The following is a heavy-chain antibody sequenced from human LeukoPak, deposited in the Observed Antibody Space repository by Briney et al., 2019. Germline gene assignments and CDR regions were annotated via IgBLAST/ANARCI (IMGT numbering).Heavy chain of an antibody. CDR3: ARGGRGYSYGYNDY. J-gene: IGHJ4*02. CDR1: GYTVTNYA. Sequence: ASVKVSCKASGYTVTNYAMHWVRQATGQRLEWMGWINTGNANTKYSQDFQDRVTITRDTSASTTYMELSSLRSEDMAVYYCARGGRGYSYGYNDYWGQGTLVTVSS. D-gene: IGHD5-18*01. CDR2: INTGNANT. V-gene: IGHV1-3*03.